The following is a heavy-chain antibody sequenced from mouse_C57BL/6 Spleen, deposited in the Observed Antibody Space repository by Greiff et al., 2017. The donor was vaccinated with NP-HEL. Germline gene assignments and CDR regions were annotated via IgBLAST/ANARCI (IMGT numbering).Heavy chain of an antibody. CDR1: GFNIKNTY. Sequence: VHVKQSVAELVRPGASVKLSCTASGFNIKNTYMHWVKQRPEQGLEWIGRIDPANGNTKYAPKFQGKATITADTSSNTAYLQLSSLTSEDTAIYYCASDYGSSSGLAYWGQGTLVTVSA. D-gene: IGHD1-1*01. V-gene: IGHV14-3*01. J-gene: IGHJ3*01. CDR3: ASDYGSSSGLAY. CDR2: IDPANGNT.